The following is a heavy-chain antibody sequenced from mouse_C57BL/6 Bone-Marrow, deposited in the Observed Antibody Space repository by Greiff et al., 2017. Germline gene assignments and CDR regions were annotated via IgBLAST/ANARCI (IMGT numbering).Heavy chain of an antibody. CDR1: GYTFTSYW. Sequence: VQLQQPGAELVRPGTSVKLSCKASGYTFTSYWMHWVKQRHGQGLEWIGVIDPSDSYTNYNQKFKGKATLTVDTSSSTAYMQLSSLTSEDSAVYYCAREAPYYYGSRGDYWGKGTTRTVSS. CDR2: IDPSDSYT. V-gene: IGHV1-59*01. J-gene: IGHJ2*01. D-gene: IGHD1-1*01. CDR3: AREAPYYYGSRGDY.